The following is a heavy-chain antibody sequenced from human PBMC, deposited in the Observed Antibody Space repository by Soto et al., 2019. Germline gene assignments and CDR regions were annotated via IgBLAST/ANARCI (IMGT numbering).Heavy chain of an antibody. D-gene: IGHD5-12*01. J-gene: IGHJ4*02. CDR1: GFTFSSYS. CDR2: ISSSSSYI. V-gene: IGHV3-21*01. CDR3: ARNPTVGGYAFYY. Sequence: EVQLVESGGGLVKPGGSLRLSCAASGFTFSSYSMNWVRQAPGKGLEWVSSISSSSSYIYYADSVKGRFTISRDNAKNSLYLQMNSRRAEDTAVYYCARNPTVGGYAFYYWGQGTLVTVSS.